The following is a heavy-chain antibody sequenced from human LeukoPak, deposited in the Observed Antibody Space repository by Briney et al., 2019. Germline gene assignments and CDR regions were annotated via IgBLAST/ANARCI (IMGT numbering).Heavy chain of an antibody. V-gene: IGHV4-59*11. Sequence: SETLSLTCTVSGGSISSHYWSWIRQPPGKGLEWIGYIYCSGSTNYNPSLKSRVTISVDTSKNQFSLKLSSVTAADTAVYYCAREGPSSIAARPGGYNWFDPWGQGTLVTVSS. CDR1: GGSISSHY. D-gene: IGHD6-6*01. CDR3: AREGPSSIAARPGGYNWFDP. CDR2: IYCSGST. J-gene: IGHJ5*02.